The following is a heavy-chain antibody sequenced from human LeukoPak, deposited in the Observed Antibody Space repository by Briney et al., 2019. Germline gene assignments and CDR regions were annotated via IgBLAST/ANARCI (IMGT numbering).Heavy chain of an antibody. CDR1: GFTFSNYA. CDR2: ISGSGGGT. CDR3: AKDLTDSGSYTSY. J-gene: IGHJ4*02. D-gene: IGHD1-26*01. V-gene: IGHV3-23*01. Sequence: PGGSLRLPCAASGFTFSNYAMSWVRQAPGKGLEWVSSISGSGGGTYYADSVKGRFTISRDNSKNTLYLQMNSLRAEDTALYYRAKDLTDSGSYTSYWGQGTLVTVSS.